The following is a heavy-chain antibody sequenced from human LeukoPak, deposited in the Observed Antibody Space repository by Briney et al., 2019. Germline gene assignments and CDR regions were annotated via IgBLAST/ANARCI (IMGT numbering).Heavy chain of an antibody. Sequence: PGGSLRLSCAASGFTFSNYAMNWVRQAPGKGLEWVSGISGNGGSTNYADSVKGRFSISRDNAKNTLYLQMNSLRAEDTAVYYCGRDLGGRSGYWGQGTLVTVSS. CDR3: GRDLGGRSGY. CDR2: ISGNGGST. J-gene: IGHJ4*02. V-gene: IGHV3-23*01. CDR1: GFTFSNYA. D-gene: IGHD1-26*01.